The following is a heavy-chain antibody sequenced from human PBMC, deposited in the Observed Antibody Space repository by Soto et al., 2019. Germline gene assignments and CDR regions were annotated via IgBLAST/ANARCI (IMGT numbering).Heavy chain of an antibody. CDR1: GFIFTTYG. D-gene: IGHD3-3*01. V-gene: IGHV1-18*01. CDR3: ARWGVYFFGWSGCQNWFGP. Sequence: ASVKVSCKASGFIFTTYGFTWVRQAPGHGLEWMGWISANSGNTNYARNLQGRVTMTTDTSTSTAYMELRSLRSDDTAVYYCARWGVYFFGWSGCQNWFGPWGQGNLGT. CDR2: ISANSGNT. J-gene: IGHJ5*02.